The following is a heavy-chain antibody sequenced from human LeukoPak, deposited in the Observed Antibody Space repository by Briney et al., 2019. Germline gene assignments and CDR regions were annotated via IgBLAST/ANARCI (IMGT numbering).Heavy chain of an antibody. Sequence: SETLSLTCNVSGGSISGYHWSWIRQPPGKGLEWLGYIYYSGSSNYNPSLKSRVTISADTSKNQFSLKLSSVTAADTAVFYCARVPRSYYYYYYMDVWGKGTTVTVSS. J-gene: IGHJ6*03. CDR1: GGSISGYH. CDR3: ARVPRSYYYYYYMDV. V-gene: IGHV4-59*01. CDR2: IYYSGSS.